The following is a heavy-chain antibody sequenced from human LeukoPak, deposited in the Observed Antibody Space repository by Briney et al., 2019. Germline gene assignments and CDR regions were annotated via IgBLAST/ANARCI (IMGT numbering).Heavy chain of an antibody. CDR2: INPGGGST. CDR3: AREELGGTWFDP. D-gene: IGHD1-26*01. Sequence: ASVKVSCKASGYTFTSYFMHWARQAPGQGLEWMGIINPGGGSTSHAQKFQGRVTMTRDTSTSTVYMELSSLTSEDTAVYYRAREELGGTWFDPWGQGTLVTVSS. CDR1: GYTFTSYF. J-gene: IGHJ5*02. V-gene: IGHV1-46*01.